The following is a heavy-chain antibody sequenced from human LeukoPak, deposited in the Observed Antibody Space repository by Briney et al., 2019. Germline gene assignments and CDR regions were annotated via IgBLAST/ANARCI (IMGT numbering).Heavy chain of an antibody. CDR2: ISSSSSYI. J-gene: IGHJ6*02. V-gene: IGHV3-21*04. CDR1: GFTFSSYS. CDR3: AKSVAIYFYYGLDV. Sequence: GGSLRLSCAASGFTFSSYSTNWVRQAPGKGLEWVSSISSSSSYIYYADSVKGRFTISRDNSKNTLFLQMNSLRVEDTAPYYCAKSVAIYFYYGLDVWGQGTTVTVSS. D-gene: IGHD3-3*01.